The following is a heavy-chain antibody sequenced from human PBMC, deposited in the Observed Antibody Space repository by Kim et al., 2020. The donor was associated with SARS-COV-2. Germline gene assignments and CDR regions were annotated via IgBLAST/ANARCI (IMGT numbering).Heavy chain of an antibody. CDR3: AREVPDSGYDYYFDY. D-gene: IGHD5-12*01. V-gene: IGHV1-69*01. Sequence: QQFQGRVTITADESTSTAYMELSSLRSEDTAVYYCAREVPDSGYDYYFDYWGQGTLVTVSS. J-gene: IGHJ4*02.